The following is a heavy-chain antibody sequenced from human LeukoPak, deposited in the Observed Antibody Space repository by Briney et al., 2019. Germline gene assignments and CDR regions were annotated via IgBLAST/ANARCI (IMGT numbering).Heavy chain of an antibody. J-gene: IGHJ4*02. Sequence: SETLSLTCAVYGGSFSGYYWSWIRQPPGKGLEWIGEINHSGSTNYNPSLKSRVTISVDRSKNQFSLKLSSVTAADTAVYYCARGDVLTGLGYWGQGTLVTVSS. D-gene: IGHD2/OR15-2a*01. CDR2: INHSGST. CDR3: ARGDVLTGLGY. CDR1: GGSFSGYY. V-gene: IGHV4-34*01.